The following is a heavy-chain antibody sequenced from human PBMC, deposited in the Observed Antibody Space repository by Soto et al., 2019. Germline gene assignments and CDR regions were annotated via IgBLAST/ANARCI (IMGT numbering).Heavy chain of an antibody. CDR1: GFSLNTIAMC. J-gene: IGHJ6*02. CDR2: IDWDDDK. CDR3: ARIRGIAVAGLYYYYGMDV. V-gene: IGHV2-70*01. Sequence: SGPTLVNPTQTLTLTCTFSGFSLNTIAMCVSWIRQPPGKALEWLALIDWDDDKYYSTSLKTRLTIPKDTSKNQVVLTMTNMDPVDTATYYCARIRGIAVAGLYYYYGMDVWGQGTTVTVSS. D-gene: IGHD6-19*01.